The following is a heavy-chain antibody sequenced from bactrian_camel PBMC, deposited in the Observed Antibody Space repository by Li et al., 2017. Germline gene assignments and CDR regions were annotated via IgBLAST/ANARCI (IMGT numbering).Heavy chain of an antibody. D-gene: IGHD7*01. V-gene: IGHV3S1*01. Sequence: HVQLVESGGGSVQTGGSLKLSCAISGADQRNRCMGWFRQAPGKEREGIAAIAMDGGKSYYIDSVKGRFTISHDNVKNTMFLQMNNLTPEDTAVYYCAASRLSGDSVAIGDFGYRGQGTQVTVS. CDR2: IAMDGGKS. CDR1: GADQRNRC. CDR3: AASRLSGDSVAIGDFGY. J-gene: IGHJ6*01.